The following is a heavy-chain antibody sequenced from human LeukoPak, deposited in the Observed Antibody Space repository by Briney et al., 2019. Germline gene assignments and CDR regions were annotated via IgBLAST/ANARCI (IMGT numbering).Heavy chain of an antibody. J-gene: IGHJ4*02. CDR1: GFTFSRSA. CDR3: ARDPTYYLRYGYFDS. D-gene: IGHD1-26*01. V-gene: IGHV3-21*06. CDR2: INNVRSHI. Sequence: GGSLRLSCAASGFTFSRSAMSWVRQAPGKGLEWVSSINNVRSHIYYADSVRGRFTISRDNANNVLYLQMNSLRAEDTAVYYCARDPTYYLRYGYFDSWGQGTLVTVSS.